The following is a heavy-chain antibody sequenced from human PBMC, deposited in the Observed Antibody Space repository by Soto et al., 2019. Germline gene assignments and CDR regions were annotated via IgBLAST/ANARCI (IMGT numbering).Heavy chain of an antibody. D-gene: IGHD6-19*01. J-gene: IGHJ6*02. Sequence: QVQLVESGGGVVQPGRSLRLSCAASGFTFSSYGMHWVRQAPGKGLEWVAVISYDGSNKYYADSVKGRFTISRDNSKNTLYLQMNSLRAEDTDVYYCAKDLTVAERYYYYGMDVWGQGTTVTVSS. CDR1: GFTFSSYG. CDR3: AKDLTVAERYYYYGMDV. CDR2: ISYDGSNK. V-gene: IGHV3-30*18.